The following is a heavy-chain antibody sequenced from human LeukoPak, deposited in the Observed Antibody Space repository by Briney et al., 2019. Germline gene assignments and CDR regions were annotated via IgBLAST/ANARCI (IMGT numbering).Heavy chain of an antibody. CDR1: GFTFSGYA. CDR2: ISNNGGDT. V-gene: IGHV3-64*01. CDR3: ARVGTEANFDY. J-gene: IGHJ4*02. Sequence: GGSLRLSCVASGFTFSGYAMHWVRQAPVKRLEYVSAISNNGGDTYYANSVKGRFTISRDNSKNTLYLQMGSLRSEDMAVYYCARVGTEANFDYWGQGTLVTVSS.